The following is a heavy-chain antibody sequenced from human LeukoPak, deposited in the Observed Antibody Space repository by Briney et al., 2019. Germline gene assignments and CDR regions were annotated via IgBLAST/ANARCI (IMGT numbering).Heavy chain of an antibody. V-gene: IGHV3-74*01. CDR2: IYSDESTT. Sequence: PGGSLRLSCAVSGFTLENHAMHWVRQAPGKGLEWVSRIYSDESTTYYADSVKGRFTISRDNAKNTLYLQMNSLRAEDTAMYYCARVSGSRNYYFGAFDIWGQGTMVAVSS. CDR3: ARVSGSRNYYFGAFDI. J-gene: IGHJ3*02. CDR1: GFTLENHA. D-gene: IGHD3-10*01.